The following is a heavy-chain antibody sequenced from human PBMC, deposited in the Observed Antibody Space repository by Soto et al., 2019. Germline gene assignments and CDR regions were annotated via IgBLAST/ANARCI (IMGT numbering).Heavy chain of an antibody. Sequence: ASVKVSCKASGYTFTSYAMHWVRQAPGQRLEWMGWINAGNGNTKYSQKFQGRVTITRDTSASTAYMELSSLRSEDTAVYYCARDNGLWFGPPHMDVWGKGTTVTVSS. CDR2: INAGNGNT. V-gene: IGHV1-3*01. CDR3: ARDNGLWFGPPHMDV. D-gene: IGHD3-10*01. CDR1: GYTFTSYA. J-gene: IGHJ6*03.